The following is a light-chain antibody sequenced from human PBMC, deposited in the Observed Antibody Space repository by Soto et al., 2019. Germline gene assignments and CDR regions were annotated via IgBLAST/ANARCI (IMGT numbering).Light chain of an antibody. CDR2: DVN. CDR3: SSYAGRNNLV. V-gene: IGLV2-8*01. J-gene: IGLJ2*01. Sequence: QSVLTQPPSASGSPGQSVTISCTGTSSDVGGYNYVSWYQQHPGKAPKLMIYDVNKRPSGVPDRFSGSKSGNTASLTGSGLQAEDEADYYCSSYAGRNNLVFGGGTKLTVL. CDR1: SSDVGGYNY.